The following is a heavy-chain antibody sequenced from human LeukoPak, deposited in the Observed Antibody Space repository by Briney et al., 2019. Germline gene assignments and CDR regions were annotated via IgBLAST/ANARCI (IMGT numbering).Heavy chain of an antibody. CDR2: LSKSGNT. CDR3: ARARYVNSFYAFDI. CDR1: GGSISSYY. D-gene: IGHD3-9*01. V-gene: IGHV4-59*01. J-gene: IGHJ3*02. Sequence: PSETLSLTCTVSGGSISSYYWSWIRLPPGKGLEWIGYLSKSGNTNYSPSLKSRVTIFGDTSKNQFFLKLSSVTAADTAVYYCARARYVNSFYAFDIWGQRTLVTVSS.